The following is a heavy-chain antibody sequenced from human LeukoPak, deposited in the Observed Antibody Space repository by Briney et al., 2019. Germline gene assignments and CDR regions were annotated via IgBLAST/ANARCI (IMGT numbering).Heavy chain of an antibody. Sequence: GASXKVSCKVSGYTLTELSMHWVRQAPGKGLEWMGGFDPEDGETIYAQKFQGRVTMTEDTSTDTAYMELSSLRSEDTAVYYCATDLPREAMVSYYFDYWGQGTLVTVSS. CDR2: FDPEDGET. J-gene: IGHJ4*02. CDR1: GYTLTELS. V-gene: IGHV1-24*01. D-gene: IGHD5-18*01. CDR3: ATDLPREAMVSYYFDY.